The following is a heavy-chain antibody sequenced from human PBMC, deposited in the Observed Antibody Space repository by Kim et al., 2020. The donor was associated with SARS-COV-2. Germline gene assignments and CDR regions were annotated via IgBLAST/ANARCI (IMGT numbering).Heavy chain of an antibody. Sequence: ASVKVSCKASGYTFTSYAMNWVRQAPGQGLEWMGWINTNTGNPTYAQGFTGRFVFSLDTSVSTAYLQISSLKAEDTAVYYCARSYPLIRLTGTRDYFDYWGQGTLVTVSP. CDR3: ARSYPLIRLTGTRDYFDY. V-gene: IGHV7-4-1*02. J-gene: IGHJ4*02. CDR2: INTNTGNP. CDR1: GYTFTSYA. D-gene: IGHD1-7*01.